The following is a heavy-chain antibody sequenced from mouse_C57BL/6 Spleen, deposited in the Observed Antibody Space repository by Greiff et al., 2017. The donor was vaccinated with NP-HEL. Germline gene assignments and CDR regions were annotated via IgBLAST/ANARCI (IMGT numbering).Heavy chain of an antibody. CDR2: ISDGGSYT. V-gene: IGHV5-4*01. CDR1: GFTFSSYA. D-gene: IGHD2-5*01. Sequence: EVQRVESGGGLVKPGGSLKLSCAASGFTFSSYAMSWVRQTPEKRLEWVATISDGGSYTYYPDNVKGRFTISRDNAKNNLYLQMSHLKSEDTAMYYCARESKSYFDYWGQGTTLTVSS. CDR3: ARESKSYFDY. J-gene: IGHJ2*01.